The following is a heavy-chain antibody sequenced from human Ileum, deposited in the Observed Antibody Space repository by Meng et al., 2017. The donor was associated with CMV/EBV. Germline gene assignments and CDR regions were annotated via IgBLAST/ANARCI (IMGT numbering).Heavy chain of an antibody. V-gene: IGHV4-34*01. D-gene: IGHD5-24*01. Sequence: QVQLQQWGAGLLKPSETLSLTCAVYGRSFSGYYWSWIRQPPGKGLEWIGEINHSGSTNYNPSLKSRVTISVDTSKNQFSLKLSSVTAADTAVYYCARGRRDGYNNPPLDYWGQGTLVTVSS. CDR2: INHSGST. CDR1: GRSFSGYY. J-gene: IGHJ4*02. CDR3: ARGRRDGYNNPPLDY.